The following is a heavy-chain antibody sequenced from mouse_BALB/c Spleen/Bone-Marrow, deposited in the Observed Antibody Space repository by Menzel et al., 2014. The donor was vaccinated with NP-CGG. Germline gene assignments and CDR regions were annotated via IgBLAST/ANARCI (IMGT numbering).Heavy chain of an antibody. J-gene: IGHJ3*01. Sequence: VQLKQSGAELVKPGASVKLSCSGSGFTIEDVYMYYLKQRPEQGLEWIGRIDPANGNSEYAPKFRGKGTITAGASANTACLQLSSLTSEDAAVYYYATFTKGDPGFAYWGQGTLVTVSA. CDR2: IDPANGNS. CDR3: ATFTKGDPGFAY. CDR1: GFTIEDVY. D-gene: IGHD1-3*01. V-gene: IGHV14-3*02.